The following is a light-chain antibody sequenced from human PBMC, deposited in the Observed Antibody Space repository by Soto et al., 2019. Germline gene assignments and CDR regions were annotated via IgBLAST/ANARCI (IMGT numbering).Light chain of an antibody. CDR3: QKYGNLLWT. J-gene: IGKJ1*01. V-gene: IGKV3-20*01. CDR1: QSVSSSY. CDR2: GAS. Sequence: ELVLTQSPGTLSLSPGDRATLSCRGSQSVSSSYLAWYQQKPGQAPRLLIYGASIRATGIPDRFSGSGSGTDFTLTISSLESEDFAVYYCQKYGNLLWTCGQGTKVDIK.